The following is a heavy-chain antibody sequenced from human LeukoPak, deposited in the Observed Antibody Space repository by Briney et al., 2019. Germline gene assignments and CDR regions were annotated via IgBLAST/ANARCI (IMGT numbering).Heavy chain of an antibody. CDR3: ARGQGLWFGELDFDY. Sequence: GGSLRLSCAASGFTFSAYYVSWIRQAPGKGLEWASYISASGYTMYYADSVRGRFTISRDNAQNSLYLQMNSLRAEDTAVYYCARGQGLWFGELDFDYWGQGTLVTVSS. V-gene: IGHV3-11*04. J-gene: IGHJ4*02. CDR2: ISASGYTM. CDR1: GFTFSAYY. D-gene: IGHD3-10*01.